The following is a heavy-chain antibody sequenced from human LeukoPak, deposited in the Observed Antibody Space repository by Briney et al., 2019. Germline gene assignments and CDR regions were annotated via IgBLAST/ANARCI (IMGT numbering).Heavy chain of an antibody. J-gene: IGHJ6*04. Sequence: GGSLRLSCAASGFSVSSNYMNWVRQAPGKGLEWVSYISSSGSTIYYADSVKGRFTISRDNAKNSLYLQMNSLRAEDTAVYYCAELGITMIGGVWGKGTTVTISS. CDR2: ISSSGSTI. CDR3: AELGITMIGGV. V-gene: IGHV3-48*03. D-gene: IGHD3-10*02. CDR1: GFSVSSNY.